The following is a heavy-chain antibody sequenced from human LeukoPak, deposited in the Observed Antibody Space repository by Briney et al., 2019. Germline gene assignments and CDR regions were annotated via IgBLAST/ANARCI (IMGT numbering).Heavy chain of an antibody. V-gene: IGHV4-59*01. CDR1: DGSINSFY. CDR2: IYYSGST. Sequence: SETLSLTCTVSDGSINSFYWSWIRQPPGKGLEWIGYIYYSGSTNYNPSLKSRVTISVDTSKNQFSLKLSSVTAADTAVYYCARGGGYSYGYVRVLDYWGQGTLVTVSS. J-gene: IGHJ4*02. D-gene: IGHD5-18*01. CDR3: ARGGGYSYGYVRVLDY.